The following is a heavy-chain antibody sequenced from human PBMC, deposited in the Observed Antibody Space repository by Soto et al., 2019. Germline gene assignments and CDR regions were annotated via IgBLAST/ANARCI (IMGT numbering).Heavy chain of an antibody. D-gene: IGHD6-19*01. CDR2: ISYDGSNQ. V-gene: IGHV3-30-3*01. Sequence: GGSLRLSCAASGFISRSYWMHWVRQAPGKGLEWVAVISYDGSNQDYADSVKGRFSISRDNSKNTVYLQMNSLRVEDSAVYYCARDRSSTYYYYGMDLCGQGTTVTASS. J-gene: IGHJ6*02. CDR1: GFISRSYW. CDR3: ARDRSSTYYYYGMDL.